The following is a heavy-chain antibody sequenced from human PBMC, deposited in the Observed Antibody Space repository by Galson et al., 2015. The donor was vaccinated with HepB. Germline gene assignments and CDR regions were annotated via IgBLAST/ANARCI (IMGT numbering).Heavy chain of an antibody. CDR3: ARATSYSSSWNLDP. CDR1: GFTFSSYA. Sequence: SLRLSCAASGFTFSSYAMHWVRQAPGKGLEWVAVISYDGSNKYYADSVKGRFTISRDNSKNTLYLQMNSLRAEDTAVYYCARATSYSSSWNLDPWGQGTLVTVSS. CDR2: ISYDGSNK. D-gene: IGHD6-13*01. V-gene: IGHV3-30*04. J-gene: IGHJ5*02.